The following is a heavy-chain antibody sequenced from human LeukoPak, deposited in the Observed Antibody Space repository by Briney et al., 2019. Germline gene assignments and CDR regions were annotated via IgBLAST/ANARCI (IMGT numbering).Heavy chain of an antibody. J-gene: IGHJ4*02. CDR1: GFTFSSCA. V-gene: IGHV3-30*04. CDR3: VRGAYSSSWLNFDY. Sequence: PGGSLRLSCAASGFTFSSCAMHWVRQAPGKGLEWVALIPYDGSNKYYADSVKGRFTVSRDNAKNTLYLQMNSLRAEDTAVYYCVRGAYSSSWLNFDYWGQGTLVTVSS. CDR2: IPYDGSNK. D-gene: IGHD6-13*01.